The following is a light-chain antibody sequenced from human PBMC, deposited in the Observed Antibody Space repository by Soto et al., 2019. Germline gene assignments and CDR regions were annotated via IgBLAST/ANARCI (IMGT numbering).Light chain of an antibody. CDR1: SSDVGGYNH. V-gene: IGLV2-14*01. CDR3: TSYRSSSTRYV. CDR2: EVS. Sequence: QSVLTQPASVSGSPGQSITISCTGTSSDVGGYNHVSWYQQHPGRAPKLMIYEVSNRPSGISNRFSGSKSGNTASLTISGLQAEDEADYYCTSYRSSSTRYVFGTGTKLTVL. J-gene: IGLJ1*01.